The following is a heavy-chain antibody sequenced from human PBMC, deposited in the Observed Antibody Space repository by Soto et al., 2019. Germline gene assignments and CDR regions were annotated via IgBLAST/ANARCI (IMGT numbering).Heavy chain of an antibody. CDR3: ARECDCGGDCYLEPGTFYYYYYGMDV. J-gene: IGHJ6*02. CDR2: ISAYNGNT. V-gene: IGHV1-18*01. D-gene: IGHD2-21*02. CDR1: GYTFTSYG. Sequence: ASVKVSCKASGYTFTSYGISWVRQAPGQGLEWMGWISAYNGNTNYAQKLQGRVTMTTDTSTSTAYMELRSLRSDDTAVYYCARECDCGGDCYLEPGTFYYYYYGMDVWGQGTTVTVSS.